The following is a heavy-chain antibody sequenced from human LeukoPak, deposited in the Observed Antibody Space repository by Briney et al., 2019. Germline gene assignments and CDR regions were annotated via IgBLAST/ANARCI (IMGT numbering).Heavy chain of an antibody. CDR2: IYPGDSDT. CDR3: ARFRIAAAGTDYFDY. CDR1: GYSFTSYW. Sequence: GESLKISCKGSGYSFTSYWIGWVRQMPGKGLEWMGIIYPGDSDTRYSPSFQGQVTISADKSISTAYLQWSSLETSDTAMYYCARFRIAAAGTDYFDYWGQGTLVTVSS. J-gene: IGHJ4*02. D-gene: IGHD6-13*01. V-gene: IGHV5-51*01.